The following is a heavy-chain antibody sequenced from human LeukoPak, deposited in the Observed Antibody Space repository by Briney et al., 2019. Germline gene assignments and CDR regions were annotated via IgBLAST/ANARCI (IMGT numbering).Heavy chain of an antibody. Sequence: ASVKVSCKASGYTFTSYGISWVRQAPGQGLEWMGWISACNGNTNYAQKLQGRVTMTTDTSTSTAYMELRSLRSDDTAVYYCARDRSSYYYYDSSGYYNDAFDIWGQGTMVTVSS. J-gene: IGHJ3*02. CDR3: ARDRSSYYYYDSSGYYNDAFDI. CDR1: GYTFTSYG. D-gene: IGHD3-22*01. CDR2: ISACNGNT. V-gene: IGHV1-18*01.